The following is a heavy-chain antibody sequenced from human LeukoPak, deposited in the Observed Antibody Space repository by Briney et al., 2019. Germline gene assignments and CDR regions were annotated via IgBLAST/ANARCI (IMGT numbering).Heavy chain of an antibody. CDR2: INPSGGRT. CDR3: ARDGYHVIVFYY. V-gene: IGHV1-46*01. CDR1: GYTFTSYY. J-gene: IGHJ4*02. D-gene: IGHD5-12*01. Sequence: ASVKVSCKASGYTFTSYYMHWVRQAPGQGLEWMGIINPSGGRTSYAQKFQGRVTMTRDTSTSTAYMELSSLRSEDTAVYYCARDGYHVIVFYYWGQGTLVTVSS.